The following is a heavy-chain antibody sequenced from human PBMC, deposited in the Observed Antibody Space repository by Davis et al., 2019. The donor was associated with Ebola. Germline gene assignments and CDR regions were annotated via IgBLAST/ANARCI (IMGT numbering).Heavy chain of an antibody. CDR3: ARHQACSGSYCDAFDI. Sequence: PSETLSLTCTVSGGSISSYYWSWIRQPPGKGLEWIGYIYYSGSTNYNPSLKSRVTISVDTSKNQFSLKLSSVTAADTAVYYCARHQACSGSYCDAFDIWGQGTMVTVSS. D-gene: IGHD1-26*01. CDR2: IYYSGST. J-gene: IGHJ3*02. V-gene: IGHV4-59*08. CDR1: GGSISSYY.